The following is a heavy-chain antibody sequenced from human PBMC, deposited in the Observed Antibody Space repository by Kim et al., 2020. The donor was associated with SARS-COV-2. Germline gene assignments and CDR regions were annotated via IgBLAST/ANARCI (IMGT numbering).Heavy chain of an antibody. D-gene: IGHD3-9*01. CDR3: ARGARTTYYDILTGYVAPLEEYYYYGMDV. J-gene: IGHJ6*02. CDR1: GYTFTSYD. V-gene: IGHV1-8*01. CDR2: MNPNSGNT. Sequence: ASVKVSCKASGYTFTSYDINWVRQATGQGLEWMGWMNPNSGNTGYAQKFQGRVTMTRNTSISTAYMELSSLRSEDTAVYYCARGARTTYYDILTGYVAPLEEYYYYGMDVWGQGTTVTVSS.